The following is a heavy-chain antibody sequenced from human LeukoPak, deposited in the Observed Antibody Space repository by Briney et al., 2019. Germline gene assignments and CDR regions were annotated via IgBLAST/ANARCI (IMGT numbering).Heavy chain of an antibody. D-gene: IGHD1-1*01. CDR3: ARDWKTNSFDY. V-gene: IGHV3-33*01. CDR2: IYYDGSNI. J-gene: IGHJ4*02. CDR1: EFTFTTYG. Sequence: GGALSLSCAASEFTFTTYGMHWVRQAPGKGLEWVAFIYYDGSNIYYADYVKGRFTISRDISKNTLYLQMDSLRAEDTAIYYCARDWKTNSFDYWGQGTLVTVSS.